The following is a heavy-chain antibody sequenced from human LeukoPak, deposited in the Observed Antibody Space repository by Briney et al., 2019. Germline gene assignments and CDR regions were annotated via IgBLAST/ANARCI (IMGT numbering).Heavy chain of an antibody. D-gene: IGHD1-26*01. J-gene: IGHJ6*03. Sequence: PSETLSLTCTVSGGSISSYYWGWIRQPPGKGLEWIGSIYYSGSTYYNPSLKSRVTISVDTSKNQFSLKLSSVTAADTAVYYCARVGLRASYYYYYMDVWAKGPRSPSP. CDR1: GGSISSYY. V-gene: IGHV4-39*07. CDR2: IYYSGST. CDR3: ARVGLRASYYYYYMDV.